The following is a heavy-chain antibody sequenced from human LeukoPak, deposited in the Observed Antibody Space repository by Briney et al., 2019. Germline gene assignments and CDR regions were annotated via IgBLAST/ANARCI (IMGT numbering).Heavy chain of an antibody. J-gene: IGHJ2*01. CDR2: INHSGST. D-gene: IGHD3-22*01. V-gene: IGHV4-34*01. CDR3: ARPHYYDSSGYYYDWYLDL. Sequence: SETLSLTCAVYGGSFSGYYWSWIRQPPGKGLEWIGEINHSGSTNYNPSLKSRVTISVDTSKNQFSLKLSSVTAADTAVYYCARPHYYDSSGYYYDWYLDLWGRGTLVTVSS. CDR1: GGSFSGYY.